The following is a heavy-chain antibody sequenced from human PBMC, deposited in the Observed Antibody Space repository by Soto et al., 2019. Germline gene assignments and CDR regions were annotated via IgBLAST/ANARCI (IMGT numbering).Heavy chain of an antibody. CDR1: GGSISSGDYY. J-gene: IGHJ5*02. CDR3: ASALRGPEGFDP. Sequence: SETLSLTCTVSGGSISSGDYYWSWIRQPPGKGLEWIGYIYYSGSTYYNPSLKSRVTISVDTSKNQFSLKLSSVTAADTAVYYCASALRGPEGFDPWGQGTLVTVSS. CDR2: IYYSGST. V-gene: IGHV4-30-4*01.